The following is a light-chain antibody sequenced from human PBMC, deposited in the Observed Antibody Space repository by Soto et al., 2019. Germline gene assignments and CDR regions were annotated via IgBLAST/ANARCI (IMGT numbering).Light chain of an antibody. Sequence: EIVMTQSPATLSLSPGGRSTLSFMSSQSISSYLACYQQKPGQAPRLLIYDASNRATGIPARFSGSGSGTDFTLTISSLEPEDFAVYYCHQRQYWPPITFGQGTKVDI. CDR2: DAS. CDR3: HQRQYWPPIT. CDR1: QSISSY. V-gene: IGKV3-11*01. J-gene: IGKJ1*01.